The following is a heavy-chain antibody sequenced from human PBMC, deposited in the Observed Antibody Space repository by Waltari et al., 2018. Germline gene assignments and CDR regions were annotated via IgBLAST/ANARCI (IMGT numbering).Heavy chain of an antibody. CDR3: ARDFYCSDGRCTDY. Sequence: EVQLVESGGGLVKPGGSLRLSCVVSGLNFRSYSMNWVRQAPGKGLEGVSYIRDGSDYSDYADSVKGRFTISRDNAKNSLYLQMNRLRTDDTAVYYCARDFYCSDGRCTDYWGQGTLVTVSS. CDR1: GLNFRSYS. J-gene: IGHJ4*02. D-gene: IGHD2-15*01. CDR2: IRDGSDYS. V-gene: IGHV3-21*01.